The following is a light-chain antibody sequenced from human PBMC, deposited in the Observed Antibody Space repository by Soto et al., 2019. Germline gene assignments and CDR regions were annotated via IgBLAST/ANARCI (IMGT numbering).Light chain of an antibody. V-gene: IGLV6-57*01. CDR3: QSYDATTQV. J-gene: IGLJ3*02. CDR1: SGSIASNY. Sequence: NFMLTQPHSVSESPGKTVTISCTRSSGSIASNYVQWYQQRPGSSPTTVIYEDNQRPSGVPDRFSGSIDSSSNSASLTISGMETEDEADYYCQSYDATTQVFGGGTMVTVL. CDR2: EDN.